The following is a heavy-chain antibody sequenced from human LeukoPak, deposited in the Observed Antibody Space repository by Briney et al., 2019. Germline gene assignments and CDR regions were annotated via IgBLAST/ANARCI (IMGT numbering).Heavy chain of an antibody. Sequence: ASVKVSCKASGYTFTDYYLHWVRQAPGQGLEWMGWINPNTGGTNYAQKFQGRVSMTRDTSISTAYMELSRLRSDDTAVYYCARESDCSGGSCYFNWFDPWGQGTLVTVSS. CDR3: ARESDCSGGSCYFNWFDP. CDR1: GYTFTDYY. J-gene: IGHJ5*02. CDR2: INPNTGGT. V-gene: IGHV1-2*02. D-gene: IGHD2-15*01.